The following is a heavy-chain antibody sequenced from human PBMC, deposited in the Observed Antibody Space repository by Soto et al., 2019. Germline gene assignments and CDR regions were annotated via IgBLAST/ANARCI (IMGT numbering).Heavy chain of an antibody. CDR2: IYPGDSDT. Sequence: PGESLKISRKGSGYSFTSYWIGWVRQMRGKGLEWMGLIYPGDSDTRYSPSFQGQVTISADKSISTAYLQWSSLKASDTAMYYCARLRCSGGSCYPSYYYYGMGVGGQGTTVTVSS. CDR1: GYSFTSYW. J-gene: IGHJ6*02. D-gene: IGHD2-15*01. CDR3: ARLRCSGGSCYPSYYYYGMGV. V-gene: IGHV5-51*01.